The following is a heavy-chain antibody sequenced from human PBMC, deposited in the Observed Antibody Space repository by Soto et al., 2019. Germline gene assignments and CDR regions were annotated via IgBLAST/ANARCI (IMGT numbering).Heavy chain of an antibody. D-gene: IGHD3-16*01. Sequence: PSETLSLTCTVSGGSISSGAYYWSWIRQHPGRGLEWIGYIYYSGSTYYSPSLKSRVTISVDTSKSQFSLKLSSVTAADTAVYYCARVRSGVGYNWFDPWGQGTLVTVSS. CDR2: IYYSGST. V-gene: IGHV4-31*03. J-gene: IGHJ5*02. CDR3: ARVRSGVGYNWFDP. CDR1: GGSISSGAYY.